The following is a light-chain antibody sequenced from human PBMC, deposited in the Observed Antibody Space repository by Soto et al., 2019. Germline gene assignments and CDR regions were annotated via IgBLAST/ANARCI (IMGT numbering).Light chain of an antibody. J-gene: IGKJ1*01. CDR1: QGISNY. Sequence: DIRMTQSPSSLSASVGDRVTITCGASQGISNYLAWYQKKQGKVPKLLIYAASTLQSGVPSRLSGSGYGTDLTITITSMKYEDFEVYYCHQYNGSTRTFGHGTKVDIK. CDR3: HQYNGSTRT. CDR2: AAS. V-gene: IGKV1-27*01.